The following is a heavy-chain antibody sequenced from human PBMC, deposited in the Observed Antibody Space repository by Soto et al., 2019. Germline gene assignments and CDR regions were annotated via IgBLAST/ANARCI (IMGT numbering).Heavy chain of an antibody. V-gene: IGHV1-3*01. Sequence: QVQLVQSGAAVRKPGATVKVSCKASGYSFANYVIYWVRQAPGQRLEWMGWINAGNGNTKDSQKFQGRVTITRDTSATTAYMELSSLSSEDTAVYYCARVGTTVTTYWYFDLWGRGTLVTVSS. CDR3: ARVGTTVTTYWYFDL. CDR1: GYSFANYV. J-gene: IGHJ2*01. CDR2: INAGNGNT. D-gene: IGHD4-17*01.